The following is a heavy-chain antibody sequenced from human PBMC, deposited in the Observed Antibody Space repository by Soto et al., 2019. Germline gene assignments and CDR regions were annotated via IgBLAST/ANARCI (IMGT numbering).Heavy chain of an antibody. CDR2: ISGSGGST. CDR1: GFTFISYA. Sequence: GGSLRLSCAASGFTFISYAMSWVRQAPGKGLEWVSAISGSGGSTYYADSVKGRFTISRDNSKNTLYLQMNSLRAEDTAVYYCAKPLGYCSSNSYYAEFYYWGQETLLTISS. J-gene: IGHJ4*02. D-gene: IGHD2-2*01. V-gene: IGHV3-23*01. CDR3: AKPLGYCSSNSYYAEFYY.